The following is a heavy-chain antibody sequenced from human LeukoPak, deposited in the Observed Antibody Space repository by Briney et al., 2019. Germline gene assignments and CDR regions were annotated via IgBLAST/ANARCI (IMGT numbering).Heavy chain of an antibody. Sequence: ASVKVSCKASGYTFTSYSISWVRQAPGQGLEWMGWISAYNGNTNYAQNLQGRVTMTTDTSTSIAYMELRSLGSDDTAVYYCARFSIAANWFDPWGQGTLVTVSS. V-gene: IGHV1-18*01. D-gene: IGHD6-25*01. CDR2: ISAYNGNT. CDR1: GYTFTSYS. J-gene: IGHJ5*02. CDR3: ARFSIAANWFDP.